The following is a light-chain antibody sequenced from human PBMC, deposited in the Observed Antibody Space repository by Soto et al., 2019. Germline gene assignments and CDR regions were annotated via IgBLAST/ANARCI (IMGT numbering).Light chain of an antibody. Sequence: QSALTQPPSASGSPGQSVTISCTGTSSDVGGYNYVSWYQQHPGKAPKLMIYEVSKRPSGVPDRFSGSKSDNTASLTVSGLQADDEADYYCSSHAGSINVVFGGGTKLTVL. V-gene: IGLV2-8*01. CDR3: SSHAGSINVV. CDR1: SSDVGGYNY. CDR2: EVS. J-gene: IGLJ2*01.